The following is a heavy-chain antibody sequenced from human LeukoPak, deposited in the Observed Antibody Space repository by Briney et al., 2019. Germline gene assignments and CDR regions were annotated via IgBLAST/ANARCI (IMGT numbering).Heavy chain of an antibody. V-gene: IGHV3-11*01. CDR2: ISSSGSTI. D-gene: IGHD3-22*01. Sequence: GGSLRLSCAASGFTFSDYYMSWIRQAPGKGLEWVSYISSSGSTIYYADSVKGRFTISRDNAKNSLYLQMNSLRAEDTAVYYCARSHYYDSSGYLSSDAFDIWGQGTMVTVSS. J-gene: IGHJ3*02. CDR3: ARSHYYDSSGYLSSDAFDI. CDR1: GFTFSDYY.